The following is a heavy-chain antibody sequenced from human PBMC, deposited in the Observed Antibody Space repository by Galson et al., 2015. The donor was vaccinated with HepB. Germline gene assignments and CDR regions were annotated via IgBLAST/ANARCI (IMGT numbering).Heavy chain of an antibody. CDR3: ARGTYSGSYYWFDY. V-gene: IGHV1-69*13. D-gene: IGHD1-26*01. Sequence: SVKVSCKASGGTFSSYAISWVRQAPGQGPEWMGGIIPIFGTANYAQKFQGRVTITADESTSTAYMELSSLRSEDTAVYYCARGTYSGSYYWFDYWGQGTLVTVSS. CDR2: IIPIFGTA. J-gene: IGHJ4*02. CDR1: GGTFSSYA.